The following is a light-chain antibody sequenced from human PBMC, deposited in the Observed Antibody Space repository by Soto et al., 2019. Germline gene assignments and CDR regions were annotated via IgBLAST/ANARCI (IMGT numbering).Light chain of an antibody. CDR3: ISYTSSSTWV. V-gene: IGLV2-14*01. J-gene: IGLJ3*02. CDR2: EVS. Sequence: QSALTQPASVSGSPGQSITISCTGTSSDIGGYNYVSWYQQHPGKAPKLMIYEVSNRPSGVSDRFSGSRSGNTASLTISVLQAEDESDYYCISYTSSSTWVFGGGTQLTVL. CDR1: SSDIGGYNY.